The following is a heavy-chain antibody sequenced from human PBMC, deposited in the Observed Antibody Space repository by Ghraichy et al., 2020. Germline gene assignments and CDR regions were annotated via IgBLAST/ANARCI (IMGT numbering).Heavy chain of an antibody. D-gene: IGHD6-6*01. CDR3: ARVIGIAARLGWFDP. CDR1: GGSISSGGYS. J-gene: IGHJ5*02. CDR2: IYHSGST. V-gene: IGHV4-30-2*01. Sequence: SETLSLTCAVSGGSISSGGYSWSWIRQPPGKGLEWIGYIYHSGSTYYNPSLKSRVTISVDRSKNQFSLKLSSVTAADTAVYYCARVIGIAARLGWFDPWGQGTLVTVSS.